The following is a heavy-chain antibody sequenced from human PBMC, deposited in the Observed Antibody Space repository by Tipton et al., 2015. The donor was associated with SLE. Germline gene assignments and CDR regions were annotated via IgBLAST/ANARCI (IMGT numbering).Heavy chain of an antibody. CDR2: IIPIFGTA. Sequence: QLVQSGPEVKKPGSSVKVSCKASGGTFSSYAISWVRQAPGQGLEWMGGIIPIFGTANYAQKFQGRVTITADESTSTAYMELSSLRSEDTAVYYCARVPQRAGKDAFDIWGQGTMVTVSS. V-gene: IGHV1-69*01. D-gene: IGHD6-19*01. J-gene: IGHJ3*02. CDR1: GGTFSSYA. CDR3: ARVPQRAGKDAFDI.